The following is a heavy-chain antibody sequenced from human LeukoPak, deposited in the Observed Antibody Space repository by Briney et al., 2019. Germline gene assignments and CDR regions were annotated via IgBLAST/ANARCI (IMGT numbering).Heavy chain of an antibody. Sequence: GGSLRLSCAASGFTFSSYGMHWVRQAPGKGLEWVAVIWYDGSNKYYADSVKGRFTISRDNSKNTLYLQMNSLRAEDTAVYYCARDRDVVVVAATPDYYYGMDVWGQGTTVTVSS. CDR3: ARDRDVVVVAATPDYYYGMDV. CDR1: GFTFSSYG. J-gene: IGHJ6*02. CDR2: IWYDGSNK. D-gene: IGHD2-15*01. V-gene: IGHV3-33*01.